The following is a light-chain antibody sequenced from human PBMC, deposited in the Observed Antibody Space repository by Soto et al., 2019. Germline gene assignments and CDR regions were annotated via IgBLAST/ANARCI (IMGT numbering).Light chain of an antibody. CDR3: QQYGSSPIFT. CDR1: QSISNW. J-gene: IGKJ3*01. Sequence: DIQMTQSPSTLSASVGDRVTITCRASQSISNWLAWFQQKPGKAPKLLIYKASNLESGVPSTFSGSASGTEFTLTISRLEPEDFAVYYCQQYGSSPIFTFGPGTKVDIK. CDR2: KAS. V-gene: IGKV1-5*03.